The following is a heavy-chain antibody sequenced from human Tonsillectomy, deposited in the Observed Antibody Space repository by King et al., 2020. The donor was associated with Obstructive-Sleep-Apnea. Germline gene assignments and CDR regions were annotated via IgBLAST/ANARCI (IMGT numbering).Heavy chain of an antibody. CDR2: ISTISSYI. V-gene: IGHV3-21*01. J-gene: IGHJ4*02. D-gene: IGHD3-22*01. CDR1: GFTFSSYS. Sequence: DVQLVESGGGLVKPGGSLRLSCAASGFTFSSYSMNWVRQAPGKGLEWVSSISTISSYIYYADSLKGRFTISRDNAKNSLYLQMNSLRAEDTAVYYCASSSYYYDSSGYLFDYWGQGTLVTVSS. CDR3: ASSSYYYDSSGYLFDY.